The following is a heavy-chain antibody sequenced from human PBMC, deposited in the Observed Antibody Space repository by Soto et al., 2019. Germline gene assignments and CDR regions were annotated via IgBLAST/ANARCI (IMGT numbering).Heavy chain of an antibody. Sequence: SETLSLTCTVSGGSISSSSYYWGWIRQPPGKGLEWIGYIYYSGSTNYNPSLKSRVTISVDTSKNQFSLKLSSVTAADTAVYYCARQSGYSSGCYPDWGQGTLVTVSS. CDR3: ARQSGYSSGCYPD. CDR1: GGSISSSSYY. D-gene: IGHD6-19*01. J-gene: IGHJ4*02. V-gene: IGHV4-61*05. CDR2: IYYSGST.